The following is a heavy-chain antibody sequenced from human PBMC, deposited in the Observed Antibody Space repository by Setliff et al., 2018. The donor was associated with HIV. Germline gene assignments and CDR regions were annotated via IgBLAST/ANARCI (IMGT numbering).Heavy chain of an antibody. J-gene: IGHJ6*02. V-gene: IGHV4-34*01. CDR2: ITDGGDT. Sequence: SETLSLTCAVYGGSLDNYYWTWIRQPPGRGLEWIGEITDGGDTAYNSSLQSRLTISLDTSKKQFALKLHSMTAADTAVYYCARGSSCSSSSCYLYYYYYYGVDVWGHGTAVTVS. D-gene: IGHD2-2*01. CDR1: GGSLDNYY. CDR3: ARGSSCSSSSCYLYYYYYYGVDV.